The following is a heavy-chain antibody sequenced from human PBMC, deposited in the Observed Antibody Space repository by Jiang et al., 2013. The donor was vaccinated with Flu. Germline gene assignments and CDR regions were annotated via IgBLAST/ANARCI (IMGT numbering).Heavy chain of an antibody. D-gene: IGHD3-10*01. CDR2: IDWDDDK. J-gene: IGHJ6*02. CDR3: ARSGGSGSYYYYYGMDV. V-gene: IGHV2-70*01. Sequence: EWLALIDWDDDKYYSTSLKTRLTISKDTSKNQVVLTMTNMDPVDTATYYCARSGGSGSYYYYYGMDVWGQGTTVTVSS.